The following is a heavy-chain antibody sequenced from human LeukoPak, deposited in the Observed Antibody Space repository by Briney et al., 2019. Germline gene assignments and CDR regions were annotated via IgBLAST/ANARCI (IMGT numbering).Heavy chain of an antibody. V-gene: IGHV1-69*05. CDR3: ARARSVYDSFEGYYFDY. D-gene: IGHD5/OR15-5a*01. Sequence: ASVKVSCKASGGTFSSYAISWVRQAPGQGLEWMGGIIPIFGTANYAQKFQGRVTITTDESTSTAYMELSSLRSEDTAVYYCARARSVYDSFEGYYFDYWGQGTPVTVSS. CDR1: GGTFSSYA. CDR2: IIPIFGTA. J-gene: IGHJ4*02.